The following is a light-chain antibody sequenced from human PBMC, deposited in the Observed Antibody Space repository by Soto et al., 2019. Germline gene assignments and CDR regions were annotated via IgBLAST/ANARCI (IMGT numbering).Light chain of an antibody. CDR3: QQTYRASIT. J-gene: IGKJ5*01. CDR2: AAS. CDR1: QSIIIS. Sequence: DIQMTQSTSSLSASVGDMVAITCGASQSIIISLNWYQHKPGKAPKLLIYAASSLHSGVPSRFSGSGSGTDFTLTISSLQPEDFATYYCQQTYRASITFGQGTRLEIK. V-gene: IGKV1-39*01.